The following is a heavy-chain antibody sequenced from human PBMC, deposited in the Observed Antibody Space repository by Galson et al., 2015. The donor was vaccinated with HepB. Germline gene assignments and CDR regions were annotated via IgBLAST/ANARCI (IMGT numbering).Heavy chain of an antibody. Sequence: SLRLSCAASAFTFSYYGMDWVRQAPGMRLEWVSYISPSTSTIYYADSVKGRFTISRDNAKNSLYLQMNSLRDEDTAVYYCARGSGLGHYLDYWGQGTLVTSSS. V-gene: IGHV3-48*02. CDR2: ISPSTSTI. J-gene: IGHJ4*02. CDR3: ARGSGLGHYLDY. CDR1: AFTFSYYG.